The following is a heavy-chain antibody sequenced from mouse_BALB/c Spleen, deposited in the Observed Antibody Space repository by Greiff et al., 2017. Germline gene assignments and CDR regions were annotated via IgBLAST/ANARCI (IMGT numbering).Heavy chain of an antibody. CDR3: ARKGGKGAMDY. J-gene: IGHJ4*01. Sequence: EVQLQQSGPGLVKPSQSLSLTCSVTGYSITSGYYWNWIRQFPGNKLEWMGYISYDGSNNYNPSLKNRISITRDTSKNQFFLKLNSVTTEDTATYYCARKGGKGAMDYWGQGTSVTVSS. CDR1: GYSITSGYY. D-gene: IGHD2-1*01. CDR2: ISYDGSN. V-gene: IGHV3-6*02.